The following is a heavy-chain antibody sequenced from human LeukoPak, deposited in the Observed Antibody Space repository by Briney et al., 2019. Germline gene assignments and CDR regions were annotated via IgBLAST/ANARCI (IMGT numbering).Heavy chain of an antibody. D-gene: IGHD3-3*01. V-gene: IGHV3-30*02. CDR3: AKGLEYDFWSGSLGFDP. CDR1: GFTFSSYG. CDR2: IRYDGSNK. Sequence: GGSLRLSCAASGFTFSSYGMHWVRQAPGKGLEWVAFIRYDGSNKYYADSVKGRFTISRDNSKNTLYLQMNSLRAEDTAVYYCAKGLEYDFWSGSLGFDPWGQGTLATVSS. J-gene: IGHJ5*02.